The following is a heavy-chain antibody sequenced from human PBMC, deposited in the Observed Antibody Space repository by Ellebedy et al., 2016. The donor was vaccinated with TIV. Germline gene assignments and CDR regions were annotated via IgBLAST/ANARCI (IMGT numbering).Heavy chain of an antibody. Sequence: AASVKVSCKASGYTFTSYAMHWVRQAPGQRLEWMGWINAGTGNTKYSQKFQGRVTITRDTSASTAYMELSSLRSEDTAVYYCARQKRSDRVTLMSFDTWGRGTLVTVSS. J-gene: IGHJ4*02. D-gene: IGHD3-16*01. CDR3: ARQKRSDRVTLMSFDT. CDR1: GYTFTSYA. CDR2: INAGTGNT. V-gene: IGHV1-3*01.